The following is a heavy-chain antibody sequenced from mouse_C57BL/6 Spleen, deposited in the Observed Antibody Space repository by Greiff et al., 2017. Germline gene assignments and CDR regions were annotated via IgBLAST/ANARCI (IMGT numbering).Heavy chain of an antibody. J-gene: IGHJ2*01. Sequence: EVQLQESGPGLVKPSQSLSLTCSVTGYSITSGYYWNWIRQFPGNKLEWMGYISYDGSNNYNPSLKNRISITRDTSKNQFFLKLNSVTTEDTATYYCAREYYGSDFDYWGQGTTLTVAS. CDR1: GYSITSGYY. CDR2: ISYDGSN. CDR3: AREYYGSDFDY. V-gene: IGHV3-6*01. D-gene: IGHD1-1*01.